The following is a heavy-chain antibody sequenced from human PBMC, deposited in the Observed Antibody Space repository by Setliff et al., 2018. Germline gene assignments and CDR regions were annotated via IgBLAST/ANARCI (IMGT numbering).Heavy chain of an antibody. CDR1: GYSFTDYW. CDR3: ARRGERFFNWFDP. Sequence: PGESLKISCKGSGYSFTDYWIAWVRQTPGKGLEWMGTIYPGNADTRYSPSFQGQVTISTDTSINTAFLQWNNLKASGTAVYYCARRGERFFNWFDPWGQGTLVTV. J-gene: IGHJ5*02. D-gene: IGHD2-21*01. V-gene: IGHV5-51*01. CDR2: IYPGNADT.